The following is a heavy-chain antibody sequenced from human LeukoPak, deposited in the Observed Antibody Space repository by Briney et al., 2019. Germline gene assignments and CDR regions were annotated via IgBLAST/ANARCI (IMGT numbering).Heavy chain of an antibody. Sequence: SVKVSCKASGGTFSSYAISWVRQAPGQGLEWMGGIIPIFGTENYAQKFQGRVTITTDESTSTAYMELSSLRSEDTAVYYCARDIGHIVVVTAYPAWYFDLWGRGTLVTVSS. CDR1: GGTFSSYA. V-gene: IGHV1-69*05. CDR3: ARDIGHIVVVTAYPAWYFDL. CDR2: IIPIFGTE. D-gene: IGHD2-21*02. J-gene: IGHJ2*01.